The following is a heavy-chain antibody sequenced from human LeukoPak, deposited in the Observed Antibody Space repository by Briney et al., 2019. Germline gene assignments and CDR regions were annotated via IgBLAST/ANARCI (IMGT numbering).Heavy chain of an antibody. Sequence: ASVPVSCMASVYTFTNYAMHWVRPAPGQRGEWMGCINAGKGNTKYTQQFQRRLNITRDTSASTAYMELSSLRSEDTAVYYCARVVSWYHYFDYWGQGALVTVPS. V-gene: IGHV1-3*01. CDR3: ARVVSWYHYFDY. CDR2: INAGKGNT. J-gene: IGHJ4*02. CDR1: VYTFTNYA. D-gene: IGHD6-13*01.